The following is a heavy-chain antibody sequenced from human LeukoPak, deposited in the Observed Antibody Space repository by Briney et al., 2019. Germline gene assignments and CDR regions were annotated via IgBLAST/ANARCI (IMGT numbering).Heavy chain of an antibody. Sequence: PGRSLRLSCAASRFTFSNYGMHWDRQAPGKGLEWVAVIWYDGSNKYYADSVKGRFTISRDNSKNTLYLQMNSLRAEDTAVYYCARDLLLWFGELSSSLDNWGQGTLVTVSS. CDR1: RFTFSNYG. J-gene: IGHJ4*02. V-gene: IGHV3-33*01. D-gene: IGHD3-10*01. CDR2: IWYDGSNK. CDR3: ARDLLLWFGELSSSLDN.